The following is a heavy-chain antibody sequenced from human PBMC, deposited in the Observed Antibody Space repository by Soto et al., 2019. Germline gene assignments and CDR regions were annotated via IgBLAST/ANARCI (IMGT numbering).Heavy chain of an antibody. CDR1: GGTFSSYA. V-gene: IGHV1-69*01. D-gene: IGHD3-3*01. CDR2: IIPIFGTA. Sequence: QVQLVQSGAEVKKPGSSVKVSCKASGGTFSSYAISWVRQAPGQGLEWMGGIIPIFGTANYAQKFQGRVTITADEATSTDYMELSSLRSEDTAVYYCARESDFWSAAARYYYGMDVWGQGTTVTVSS. J-gene: IGHJ6*02. CDR3: ARESDFWSAAARYYYGMDV.